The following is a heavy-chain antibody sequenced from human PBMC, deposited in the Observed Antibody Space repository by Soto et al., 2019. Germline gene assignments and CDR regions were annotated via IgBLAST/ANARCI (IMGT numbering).Heavy chain of an antibody. CDR2: ISAYNGNT. D-gene: IGHD3-10*01. J-gene: IGHJ5*02. CDR1: DYTFTSYG. V-gene: IGHV1-18*01. CDR3: ARDYGLGELFDP. Sequence: QVQLVQSGAEVKKPGASVKVSCKASDYTFTSYGISWVRQAPGQGLEWMGWISAYNGNTNYAQKLQGRVTMTTDTSTSIDYRELRSLRSDATAVYDCARDYGLGELFDPWGQGTLVTVAS.